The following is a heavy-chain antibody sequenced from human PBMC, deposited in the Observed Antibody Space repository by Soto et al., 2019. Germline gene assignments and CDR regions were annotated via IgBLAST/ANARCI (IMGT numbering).Heavy chain of an antibody. Sequence: PGGSLRLSCSASGFTFSIYAMHWXRQAPGKGLEYVSSISTNGGSTDYADSVKGRFTISRDNSKNTVYLQMSSLRAEDTAVYYCVKGEYYYDSSGYSPFDYWGQGTLVTVSS. CDR2: ISTNGGST. CDR3: VKGEYYYDSSGYSPFDY. CDR1: GFTFSIYA. V-gene: IGHV3-64D*06. D-gene: IGHD3-22*01. J-gene: IGHJ4*02.